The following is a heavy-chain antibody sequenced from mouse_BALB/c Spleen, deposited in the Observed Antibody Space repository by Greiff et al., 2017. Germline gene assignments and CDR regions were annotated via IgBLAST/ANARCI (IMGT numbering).Heavy chain of an antibody. CDR1: GFTFSSYA. J-gene: IGHJ2*01. CDR2: ISSGGST. D-gene: IGHD1-2*01. V-gene: IGHV5-6-5*01. Sequence: EVKLMESGGGLVKPGGSLKLSCAASGFTFSSYAMSWVRQTPEKRLEWVASISSGGSTYYPDSVKGRFTISRDNARNILYLQMSSLRSEDTAMYFCARNYYGYSYYFDYRGQGTTLTVTS. CDR3: ARNYYGYSYYFDY.